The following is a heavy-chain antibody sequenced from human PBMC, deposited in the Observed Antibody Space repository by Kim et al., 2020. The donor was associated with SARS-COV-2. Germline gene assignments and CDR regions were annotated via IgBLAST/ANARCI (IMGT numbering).Heavy chain of an antibody. J-gene: IGHJ6*02. Sequence: GGSLRLSCTASGFTFGDYAMSWFRQAPGKGLEWVGFIRSKAYGGTTEYAASVKGRFTISRDDSKSIAYLQMNSLKTEDTAVYYCTRDKVWQRAGYYYGMDVWGQGTTVTVSS. D-gene: IGHD6-25*01. CDR3: TRDKVWQRAGYYYGMDV. CDR2: IRSKAYGGTT. CDR1: GFTFGDYA. V-gene: IGHV3-49*03.